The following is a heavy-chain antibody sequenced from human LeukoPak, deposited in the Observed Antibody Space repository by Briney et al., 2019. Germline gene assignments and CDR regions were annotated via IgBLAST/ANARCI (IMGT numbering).Heavy chain of an antibody. CDR3: ARRYYYGSGSYYNVGWFDP. J-gene: IGHJ5*02. V-gene: IGHV4-4*02. CDR1: GGSISSSNW. CDR2: IYHSGST. Sequence: SGTLSLTCAVSGGSISSSNWRSWVRPPPGKGLEWIGEIYHSGSTNYNPSLKSRVTISVDKSKNQFSLKLSSVTAADTAVYYCARRYYYGSGSYYNVGWFDPWGQGTLVTVSS. D-gene: IGHD3-10*01.